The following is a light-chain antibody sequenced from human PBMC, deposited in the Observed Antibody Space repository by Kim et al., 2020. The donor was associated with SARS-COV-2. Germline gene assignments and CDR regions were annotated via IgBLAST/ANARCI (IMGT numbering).Light chain of an antibody. V-gene: IGLV1-40*01. CDR3: QSYDYSLSLWV. J-gene: IGLJ3*02. CDR1: SSNIGAGYD. CDR2: SNT. Sequence: QSVLTQPPSVSGAPGRRVTISCTGSSSNIGAGYDVHWYQQLPGTTPKLLIYSNTNRPSGVPDRFSGSKSGASASLAITGLQADDEGDYYCQSYDYSLSLWVFGGGTQLTVL.